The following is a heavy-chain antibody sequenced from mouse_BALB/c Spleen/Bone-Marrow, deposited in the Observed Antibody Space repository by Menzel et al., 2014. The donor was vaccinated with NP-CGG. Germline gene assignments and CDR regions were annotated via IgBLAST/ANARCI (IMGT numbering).Heavy chain of an antibody. J-gene: IGHJ4*01. CDR3: ARVTSSAVGAMDY. Sequence: VKLMESGPGLVAPSQSLSITCTVSGFSFTNYGVHWVRQPPGKGLEWLGVIWAGGSTNYNSALMSRLSISKENSKSQVFLKMNSLQTDDTAMYYCARVTSSAVGAMDYWGQGTSVTVSS. CDR2: IWAGGST. V-gene: IGHV2-9*02. CDR1: GFSFTNYG. D-gene: IGHD6-1*01.